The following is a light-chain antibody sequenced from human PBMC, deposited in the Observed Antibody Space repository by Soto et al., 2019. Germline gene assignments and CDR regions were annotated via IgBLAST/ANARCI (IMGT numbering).Light chain of an antibody. CDR2: GAS. V-gene: IGKV3-20*01. CDR3: HQYNSWPRGT. J-gene: IGKJ3*01. CDR1: QSVSNDF. Sequence: EIVLTQSPGILSLSPGERATLSCRASQSVSNDFLAWYQQKPGQAPRLLIYGASTRATDVPDRFSGSGSGADFTLTISRLEPEDSAVYYCHQYNSWPRGTFGPGTKVEIK.